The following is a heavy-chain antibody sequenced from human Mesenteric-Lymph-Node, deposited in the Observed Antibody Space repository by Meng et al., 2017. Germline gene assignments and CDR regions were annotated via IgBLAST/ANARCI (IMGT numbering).Heavy chain of an antibody. CDR3: ARETGSGWDYFDY. J-gene: IGHJ4*02. V-gene: IGHV3-74*01. CDR2: IIGDGSGA. CDR1: GFTFSSYW. Sequence: VQLVESGGGLVQPGGSLILSCVASGFTFSSYWVHWVRQAPGKGLVWVSRIIGDGSGANYADSVKGRFTISRDNSKNTLYLQMNSLRAEDTAVYYCARETGSGWDYFDYWGQGTLVTVSS. D-gene: IGHD6-19*01.